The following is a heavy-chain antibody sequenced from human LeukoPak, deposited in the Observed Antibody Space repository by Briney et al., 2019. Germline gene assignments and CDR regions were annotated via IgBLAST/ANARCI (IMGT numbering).Heavy chain of an antibody. CDR1: GYTFTGYY. CDR3: ARSGSYYTAFDI. Sequence: ASVKVSCKASGYTFTGYYMHWVRQAPGQGLEWMGRINPNSGGTNYAQKFQGRVTMTRDTSISTAHMELSRLRSDDTAVYYCARSGSYYTAFDIWGQGTMVTVSS. CDR2: INPNSGGT. D-gene: IGHD1-26*01. J-gene: IGHJ3*02. V-gene: IGHV1-2*06.